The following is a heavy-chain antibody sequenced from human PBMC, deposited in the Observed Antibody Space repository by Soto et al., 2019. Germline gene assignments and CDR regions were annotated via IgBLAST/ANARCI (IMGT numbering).Heavy chain of an antibody. D-gene: IGHD3-3*01. CDR2: VKRKTDVGTT. CDR1: GFTFSNAW. CDR3: TTAVRRGGLHFLEWLVVAGMDV. Sequence: EVHLVESGGGLVKPGGSLRLSCAASGFTFSNAWINWVRQTPGKGLEWVGRVKRKTDVGTTDYAAPVKGRFTISRDDSKNMVYLQMNSLKTEDTAVYYCTTAVRRGGLHFLEWLVVAGMDVWGRGTTVTVSS. V-gene: IGHV3-15*07. J-gene: IGHJ6*02.